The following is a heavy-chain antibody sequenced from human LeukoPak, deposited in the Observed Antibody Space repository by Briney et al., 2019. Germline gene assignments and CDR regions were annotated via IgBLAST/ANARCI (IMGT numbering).Heavy chain of an antibody. J-gene: IGHJ4*02. CDR2: IYYSGST. CDR3: ARDVGQIDTPPDY. Sequence: MPSHTLSLTCTVSSRSISSGSEYWTWIRQPAGKGLEWFGYIYYSGSTNYNPSLKSRVTISVDTSKNQFSLQLSSVTAADTAVFYCARDVGQIDTPPDYWGRGTLLSVSS. V-gene: IGHV4-61*10. CDR1: SRSISSGSEY. D-gene: IGHD2-15*01.